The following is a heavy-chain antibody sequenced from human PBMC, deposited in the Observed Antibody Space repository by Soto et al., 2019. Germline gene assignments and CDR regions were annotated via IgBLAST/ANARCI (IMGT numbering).Heavy chain of an antibody. J-gene: IGHJ4*02. CDR3: ARGRTVGGLFDY. CDR2: IYYSGST. Sequence: ASETLSLTCTLSDGSMSTYYWNWIRQSPGKGLEWIGYIYYSGSTNYNPPLKSRVTISIDTSKNQFSLNLKSVTAADTAVYFCARGRTVGGLFDYWGQGKLVTVSS. V-gene: IGHV4-59*01. CDR1: DGSMSTYY. D-gene: IGHD1-26*01.